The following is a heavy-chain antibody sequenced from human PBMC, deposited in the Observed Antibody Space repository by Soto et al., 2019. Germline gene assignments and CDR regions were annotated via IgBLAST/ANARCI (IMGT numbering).Heavy chain of an antibody. D-gene: IGHD5-12*01. V-gene: IGHV4-4*02. J-gene: IGHJ4*02. CDR2: MYHSGST. CDR3: ATSEWLHQGFFDY. Sequence: PSETLSLTCAVSGGSISSNHWCSWVRQPPGKGLEWLGEMYHSGSTNYNPSLKSRVTISVDISKNQFSLKLNSVTAADTAVYYCATSEWLHQGFFDYWGQGTLVTVS. CDR1: GGSISSNHW.